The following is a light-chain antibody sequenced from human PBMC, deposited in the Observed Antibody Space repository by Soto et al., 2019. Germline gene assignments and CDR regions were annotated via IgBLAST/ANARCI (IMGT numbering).Light chain of an antibody. CDR1: QGLSNY. CDR3: QQINTYPIT. Sequence: DIQLTQSPSFLSASVGDRVTITCRASQGLSNYLAWYQQKPGKVPKLLIYAASTLQSGVPSRLSGSGFGTEFTLTISSLQSEDFATYYCQQINTYPITFGQGTRLEIK. CDR2: AAS. J-gene: IGKJ5*01. V-gene: IGKV1-9*01.